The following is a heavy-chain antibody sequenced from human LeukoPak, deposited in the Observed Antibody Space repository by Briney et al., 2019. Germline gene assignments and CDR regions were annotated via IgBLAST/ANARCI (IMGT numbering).Heavy chain of an antibody. D-gene: IGHD7-27*01. CDR1: GFTFSTYS. CDR3: ARDHRWGFDY. V-gene: IGHV3-48*01. Sequence: PGGSLRLSCAASGFTFSTYSINWVRQAPGKGLEWVSYIRSRDRTIYYADSVKGRFTISTDNAENSLCLQMNSLRTEDTAVYYCARDHRWGFDYWGRGTLVTVSS. J-gene: IGHJ4*02. CDR2: IRSRDRTI.